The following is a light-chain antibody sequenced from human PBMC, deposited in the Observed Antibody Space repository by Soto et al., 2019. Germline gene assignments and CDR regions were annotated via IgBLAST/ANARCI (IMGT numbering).Light chain of an antibody. V-gene: IGKV3-15*01. CDR1: QSVSSD. CDR3: QQYNDWPQT. Sequence: EIVMTQSPATLSVSPGGRATLSCRASQSVSSDLAWYQQKPGQALRLLIYGASTRATGIPARFSGSGSGTDFTLTISSLQSEDFAVYYCQQYNDWPQTFGQGTKVDIK. J-gene: IGKJ1*01. CDR2: GAS.